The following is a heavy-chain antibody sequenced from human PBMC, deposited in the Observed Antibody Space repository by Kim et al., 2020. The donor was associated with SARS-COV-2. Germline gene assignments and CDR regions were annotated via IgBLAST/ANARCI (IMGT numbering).Heavy chain of an antibody. V-gene: IGHV4-39*01. Sequence: SETLSLTCTVSGGSISTSSYYWGWIRQPPGKGLEWIGSSYYSGSTYYNPSLKSRVTISVATTKNQFSLKLSSVTAADTAVYYCARQETITIFGVVISPSWFDPWGQGTLVTVSS. D-gene: IGHD3-3*01. J-gene: IGHJ5*02. CDR1: GGSISTSSYY. CDR3: ARQETITIFGVVISPSWFDP. CDR2: SYYSGST.